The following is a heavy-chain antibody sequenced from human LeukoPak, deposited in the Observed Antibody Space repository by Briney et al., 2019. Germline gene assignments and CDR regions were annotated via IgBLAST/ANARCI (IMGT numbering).Heavy chain of an antibody. V-gene: IGHV1-8*03. CDR1: GYTFTGYY. D-gene: IGHD5-12*01. J-gene: IGHJ4*02. Sequence: ASVKVSCKASGYTFTGYYMHWVRQAPGQGLEWMGWMNPNSGNTGYAQKFQGRVTITRNTSISTAYMELSSLRSEDTAVYYCARGGYSGYGSDYWGQGTLVTVSS. CDR2: MNPNSGNT. CDR3: ARGGYSGYGSDY.